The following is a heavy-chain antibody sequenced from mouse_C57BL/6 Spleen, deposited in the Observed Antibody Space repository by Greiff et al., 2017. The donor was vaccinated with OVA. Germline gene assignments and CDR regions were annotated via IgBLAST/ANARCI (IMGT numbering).Heavy chain of an antibody. V-gene: IGHV1-72*01. CDR2: IDPTSGGT. Sequence: QVQLQQPGAELVKPGASVKLSCKASGYTFTSYWMHWVKQRPGRGLEWIGRIDPTSGGTKYNEKFKSKATLTVDTPSSTTYMQLSSLTSEDSAVYYWARTLYYYGSSAHWYFDVWGTGTTVTVSS. CDR3: ARTLYYYGSSAHWYFDV. J-gene: IGHJ1*03. CDR1: GYTFTSYW. D-gene: IGHD1-1*01.